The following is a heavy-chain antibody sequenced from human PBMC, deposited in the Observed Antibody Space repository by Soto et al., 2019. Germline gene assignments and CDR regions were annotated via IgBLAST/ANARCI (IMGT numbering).Heavy chain of an antibody. D-gene: IGHD2-21*02. CDR3: AKGERRKSRGYSGVVTAIKQVTYHAFDI. V-gene: IGHV3-23*01. J-gene: IGHJ3*02. Sequence: GGSLRLSCAASGFTFSSYAMSWVRQAPGKGLEWVSAISGSGGSTYYADSVKGRFTISRDNSKNTLYLQMNSLRAEDTAVYYCAKGERRKSRGYSGVVTAIKQVTYHAFDIWGQGTMVTVSS. CDR1: GFTFSSYA. CDR2: ISGSGGST.